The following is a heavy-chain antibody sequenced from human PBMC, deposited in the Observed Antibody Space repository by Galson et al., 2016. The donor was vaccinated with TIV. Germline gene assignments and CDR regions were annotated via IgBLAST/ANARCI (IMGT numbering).Heavy chain of an antibody. Sequence: SVKVSCKASGGTFRMFVFSWLRQAPGQGLEWMGVINPLFGTTNYAQTFQGRLTITADESTSSVYMEMTSLRSDDTAVYFCATDRSTALDTYPYYYGMDVWGQGTAVIVSS. CDR3: ATDRSTALDTYPYYYGMDV. J-gene: IGHJ6*02. CDR1: GGTFRMFV. CDR2: INPLFGTT. D-gene: IGHD5-18*01. V-gene: IGHV1-69*13.